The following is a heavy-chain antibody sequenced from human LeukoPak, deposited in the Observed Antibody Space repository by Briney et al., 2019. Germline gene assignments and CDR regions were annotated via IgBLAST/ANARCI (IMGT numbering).Heavy chain of an antibody. CDR2: ISSSSSCI. J-gene: IGHJ4*02. CDR1: GFTFSSYT. CDR3: ARPLSGTTDFDY. V-gene: IGHV3-21*01. Sequence: PGGSLRLSCAASGFTFSSYTMNWVRQAPGKGLEWVSLISSSSSCIFYADSVKGRFTISRDNAKKSLYLQMNSLRAEDTAVYYCARPLSGTTDFDYWGQGTMVADSS. D-gene: IGHD1-20*01.